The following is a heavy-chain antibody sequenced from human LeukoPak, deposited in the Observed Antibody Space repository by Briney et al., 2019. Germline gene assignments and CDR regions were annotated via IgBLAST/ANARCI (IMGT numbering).Heavy chain of an antibody. V-gene: IGHV4-34*01. Sequence: SETLSLTGAVSGGSFSGYCWSWIRQPPGGGLEWIGEVDHTGSTNYNPSLKSRVTISLDTSKNQFFLTLTSIIVADTAAYYCASGWSRDYDYWGHGTLVTVSS. CDR3: ASGWSRDYDY. D-gene: IGHD2-8*02. CDR1: GGSFSGYC. CDR2: VDHTGST. J-gene: IGHJ4*01.